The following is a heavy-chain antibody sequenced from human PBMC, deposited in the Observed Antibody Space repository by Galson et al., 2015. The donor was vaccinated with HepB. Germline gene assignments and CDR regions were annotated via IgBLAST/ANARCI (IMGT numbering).Heavy chain of an antibody. D-gene: IGHD2-15*01. J-gene: IGHJ5*02. CDR2: VDPEDGET. CDR1: GYTFTDYY. Sequence: VKVSCKVSGYTFTDYYMHWVQQAPGKGLEWMGLVDPEDGETIYAEKFQGRVTITADTSTDTAYMELSSLRSEDAAVYYCATDLRLRGNWFDPWGQGTLVTVSS. V-gene: IGHV1-69-2*01. CDR3: ATDLRLRGNWFDP.